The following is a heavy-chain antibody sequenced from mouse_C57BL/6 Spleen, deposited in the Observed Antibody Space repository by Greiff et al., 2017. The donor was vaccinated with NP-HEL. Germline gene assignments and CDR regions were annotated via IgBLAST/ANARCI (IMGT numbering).Heavy chain of an antibody. V-gene: IGHV1-82*01. CDR2: IYPGDGDT. CDR3: ARWNYGSDFDY. Sequence: QVQLQQSGPELVKPGASVKISCKASGYAFSSSWMNWVKQRPGKGLEWIGRIYPGDGDTNYNGKFKGKATLTADKSSSTAYMQHSSLTSEYSAVYCCARWNYGSDFDYWGQGTTLTVSS. D-gene: IGHD1-1*01. CDR1: GYAFSSSW. J-gene: IGHJ2*01.